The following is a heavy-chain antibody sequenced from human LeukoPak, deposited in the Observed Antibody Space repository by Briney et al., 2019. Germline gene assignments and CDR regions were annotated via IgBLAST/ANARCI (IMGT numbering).Heavy chain of an antibody. J-gene: IGHJ5*02. CDR1: GFTSSGSA. V-gene: IGHV3-73*01. Sequence: GGSLKLSCAASGFTSSGSAIHWVRQSSGKGLELVGQIDKKDKGYATATAYAASVKGRFTISRDDSINTAYLQMKSLKTEDTALYYCTRDSGTYNWFDPWGQGTLVTVSS. D-gene: IGHD1-26*01. CDR2: IDKKDKGYATAT. CDR3: TRDSGTYNWFDP.